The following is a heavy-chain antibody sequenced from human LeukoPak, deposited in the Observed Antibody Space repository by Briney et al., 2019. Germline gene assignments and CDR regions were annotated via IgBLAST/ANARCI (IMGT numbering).Heavy chain of an antibody. CDR2: INAGNGHT. V-gene: IGHV1-3*01. J-gene: IGHJ4*02. Sequence: GVSVKVSCKASGYTFSGYAVHWVRQAPGQRFEWMGWINAGNGHTKYSQNFQGRVTITRDSSANIVYMELSSLTSEDTAVYYCARGIWSATRVDYYLDNWGQGTLVTVSS. CDR1: GYTFSGYA. CDR3: ARGIWSATRVDYYLDN. D-gene: IGHD5-24*01.